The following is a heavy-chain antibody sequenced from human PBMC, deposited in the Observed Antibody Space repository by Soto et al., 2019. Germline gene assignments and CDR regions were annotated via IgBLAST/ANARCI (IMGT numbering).Heavy chain of an antibody. V-gene: IGHV3-23*01. Sequence: EVQLLESGGGLVQPGGSLRLSCVVSGFTFGSYAMSWVRQAPEKGLEWVSGIGGSGAYTYYADSVKGRFTISRDNSKNTVYLQMNSLRGEDTAVYYCAKGSSSTQFLNYYFYHMDVWGKGTTVSVSS. J-gene: IGHJ6*03. D-gene: IGHD2-2*01. CDR3: AKGSSSTQFLNYYFYHMDV. CDR1: GFTFGSYA. CDR2: IGGSGAYT.